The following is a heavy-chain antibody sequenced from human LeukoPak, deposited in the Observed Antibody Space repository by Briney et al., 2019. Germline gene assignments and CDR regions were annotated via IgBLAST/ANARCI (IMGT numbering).Heavy chain of an antibody. Sequence: GGSLRLSCAASGFTFSSYGMHWVRQAPGKGLEWVAFIRYDGSNKYYADSVKGRFTISRDNSKNTLYLQMNSLRAEDTAVYCCAKDYSSSWYGGAPYYFDYWGQGTLVTVSS. CDR1: GFTFSSYG. CDR2: IRYDGSNK. CDR3: AKDYSSSWYGGAPYYFDY. V-gene: IGHV3-30*02. J-gene: IGHJ4*02. D-gene: IGHD6-13*01.